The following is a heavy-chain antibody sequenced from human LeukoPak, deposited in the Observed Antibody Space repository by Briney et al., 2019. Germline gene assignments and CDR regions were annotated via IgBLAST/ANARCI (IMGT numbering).Heavy chain of an antibody. Sequence: SVKVSCKASGATFTTYAIIWVRQAPGQGLEWMGGIIPVFGTANYAQRFQGRVTISTDESTSTAYMELTSLRSEDTAVYYCAKDVVDRVPADGGYYYGMDVWGQGTTVIVSS. V-gene: IGHV1-69*05. CDR2: IIPVFGTA. CDR3: AKDVVDRVPADGGYYYGMDV. D-gene: IGHD2-2*01. CDR1: GATFTTYA. J-gene: IGHJ6*02.